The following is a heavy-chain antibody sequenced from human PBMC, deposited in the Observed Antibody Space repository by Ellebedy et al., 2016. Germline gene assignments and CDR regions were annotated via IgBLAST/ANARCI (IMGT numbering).Heavy chain of an antibody. Sequence: GESLKISCKGSGYSFTSYWIGWVRQMPGKGLEWMGIIYPGDSDTRYSPSFQGQVTISADKSISTAYLQWSSLKASDTAMYYCARSPDSSGWPTQFDYWGQGTLVTVSS. CDR2: IYPGDSDT. CDR3: ARSPDSSGWPTQFDY. J-gene: IGHJ4*02. CDR1: GYSFTSYW. D-gene: IGHD6-19*01. V-gene: IGHV5-51*01.